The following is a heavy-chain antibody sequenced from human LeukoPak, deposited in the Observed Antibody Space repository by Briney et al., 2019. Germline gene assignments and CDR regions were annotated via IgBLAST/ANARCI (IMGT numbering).Heavy chain of an antibody. Sequence: SETLSLTCTVSGDSLSRYYWSWIRQPPRKGLEWIGYIYYSGRTNYNPSLKSRVTISVDTSKNQFPLILSYLTAADTAVYYCARHVGGLAEAGSWFDPWGQGTLGTVSS. CDR2: IYYSGRT. CDR1: GDSLSRYY. V-gene: IGHV4-59*08. J-gene: IGHJ5*02. CDR3: ARHVGGLAEAGSWFDP. D-gene: IGHD6-19*01.